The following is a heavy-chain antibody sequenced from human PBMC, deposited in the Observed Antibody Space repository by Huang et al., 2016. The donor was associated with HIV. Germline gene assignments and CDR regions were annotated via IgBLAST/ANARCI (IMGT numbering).Heavy chain of an antibody. D-gene: IGHD6-19*01. CDR3: ARVQQSSGWYGGDLDY. V-gene: IGHV3-53*01. J-gene: IGHJ4*02. CDR1: GFSVNTKY. Sequence: EVQLVESGGGLIQPGGSMRLSCAASGFSVNTKYVTWVGQAPGKGLDGVAVIYAGGSTYYAASVKGRFTISSDNSKNTVVLQMSSLGAEDTAVYYCARVQQSSGWYGGDLDYWGQGTLVTISS. CDR2: IYAGGST.